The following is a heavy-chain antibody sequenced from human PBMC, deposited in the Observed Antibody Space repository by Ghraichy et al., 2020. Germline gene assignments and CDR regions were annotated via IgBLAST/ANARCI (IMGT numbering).Heavy chain of an antibody. D-gene: IGHD3-22*01. J-gene: IGHJ4*02. CDR2: IYHSGTT. CDR1: GGSISSTNW. V-gene: IGHV4-4*02. Sequence: SETLSLTCDVSGGSISSTNWWSWVRQPPGKGLEWIGEIYHSGTTSYNPSLKSRVTISVDKSKNQFSLKLHSVTAADTAVYYCVANGYYSLEYWGQGTLVTVSS. CDR3: VANGYYSLEY.